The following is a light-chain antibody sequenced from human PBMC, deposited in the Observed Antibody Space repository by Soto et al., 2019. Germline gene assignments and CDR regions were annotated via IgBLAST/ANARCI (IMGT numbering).Light chain of an antibody. V-gene: IGKV3D-11*03. CDR3: QQRSHPGIYT. CDR2: DAS. CDR1: QDVGSN. Sequence: EIVLTQSPATLSLSLGERATLSCRASQDVGSNLAWYQHKPGQAPRLLISDASNRATGIPARFSGSGSGTDLTLTISSLEPEEFAGYYWQQRSHPGIYTFGQGTKLEIK. J-gene: IGKJ2*01.